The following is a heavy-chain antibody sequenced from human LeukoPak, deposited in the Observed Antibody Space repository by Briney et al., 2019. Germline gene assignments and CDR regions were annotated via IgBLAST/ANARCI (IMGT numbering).Heavy chain of an antibody. CDR3: ANTRSGWSHGRFDP. J-gene: IGHJ5*02. D-gene: IGHD6-19*01. Sequence: ASVKVSCKASVYTFTSDYMHWGRQAPGQGLEWMGIINPSGGSTSYAQKFQGRVTMTRDTSTSTVYMELSSLRSEDTAVYYCANTRSGWSHGRFDPWGQGTLVTVSS. CDR1: VYTFTSDY. CDR2: INPSGGST. V-gene: IGHV1-46*03.